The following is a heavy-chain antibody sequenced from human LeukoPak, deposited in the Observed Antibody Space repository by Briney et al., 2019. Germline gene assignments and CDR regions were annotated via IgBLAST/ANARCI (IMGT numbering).Heavy chain of an antibody. CDR2: IYTSGST. CDR3: ARCRDGYNHYYYYYMDV. V-gene: IGHV4-61*02. J-gene: IGHJ6*03. D-gene: IGHD5-24*01. Sequence: KPSETLSLTCTVSGGSISSGSYYWSWIRQPAGKGLEWIGRIYTSGSTNYNPSLKSRVTISVDTSKNQFSLKLSSATAADTAVYYCARCRDGYNHYYYYYMDVWGKGTTVTISS. CDR1: GGSISSGSYY.